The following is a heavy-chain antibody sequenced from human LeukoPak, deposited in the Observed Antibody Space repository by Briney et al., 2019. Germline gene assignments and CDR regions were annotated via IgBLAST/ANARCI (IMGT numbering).Heavy chain of an antibody. D-gene: IGHD5-18*01. CDR2: INHSGST. CDR3: ARGWGNSWYFYYYGMDV. Sequence: SETLSLTCTVSGGSISSSFYYWGWIRQPPGKGLEWIGEINHSGSTNYNPSLKSRVTISVDTSKNQFSLKLSSVTAADTAVYYCARGWGNSWYFYYYGMDVWGQGTTVTVSS. CDR1: GGSISSSFYY. V-gene: IGHV4-39*07. J-gene: IGHJ6*02.